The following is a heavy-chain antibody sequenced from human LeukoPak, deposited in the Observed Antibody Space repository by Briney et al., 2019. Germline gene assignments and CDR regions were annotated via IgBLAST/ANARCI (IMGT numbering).Heavy chain of an antibody. CDR1: GGSFSGYY. V-gene: IGHV4-34*01. D-gene: IGHD1-26*01. CDR2: INHSGST. CDR3: ARRWELLRSRVLDY. Sequence: SETLSLTCAVYGGSFSGYYWSWIRQPPGKGLGWIGEINHSGSTNYNPSLKSRVTISVDTSKNQFSLKLSSVTAADTAVYYCARRWELLRSRVLDYWGQGTLVTVSS. J-gene: IGHJ4*02.